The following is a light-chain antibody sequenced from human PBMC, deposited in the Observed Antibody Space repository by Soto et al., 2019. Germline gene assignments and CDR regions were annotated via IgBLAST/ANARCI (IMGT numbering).Light chain of an antibody. Sequence: QTVLTQPPSTSGTPGHRVTIYCSGTRSNIGSSTVNWYQQLPGTAPKLLIYGDDQRPSGVPDRFSGSKSGTSVFLAISGLQSEDEADYYCTAWDNSLSAVVFGGGTKLTVL. CDR2: GDD. CDR3: TAWDNSLSAVV. J-gene: IGLJ2*01. CDR1: RSNIGSST. V-gene: IGLV1-44*01.